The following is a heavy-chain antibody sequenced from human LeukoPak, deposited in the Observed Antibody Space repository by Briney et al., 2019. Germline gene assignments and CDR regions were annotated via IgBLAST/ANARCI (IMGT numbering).Heavy chain of an antibody. J-gene: IGHJ3*02. CDR1: GGSISSGGYS. V-gene: IGHV4-30-2*01. CDR3: ARGDLTKDVFDI. D-gene: IGHD7-27*01. Sequence: PSQTLSLTCAVSGGSISSGGYSWSWIRQPPGKGLEWIGYIYHSGSTYYNPSLKSRVTISVDRSKNQFSLKLSSVTAADTAVYYCARGDLTKDVFDIWGQGTMVTVSS. CDR2: IYHSGST.